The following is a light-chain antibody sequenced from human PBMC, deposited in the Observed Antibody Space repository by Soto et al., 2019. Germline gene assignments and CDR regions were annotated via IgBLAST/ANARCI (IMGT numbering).Light chain of an antibody. CDR2: GAS. CDR1: QSVSTN. CDR3: QQYNNWPYT. J-gene: IGKJ2*01. Sequence: EIVMTQSPDTLSVSPGERATLSCRASQSVSTNLAWYQQKPGQAPRLIIHGASTRATGIPARFSGSVSGTEFTLTISRLQSEGFAVYHCQQYNNWPYTFGQGTKLEIK. V-gene: IGKV3-15*01.